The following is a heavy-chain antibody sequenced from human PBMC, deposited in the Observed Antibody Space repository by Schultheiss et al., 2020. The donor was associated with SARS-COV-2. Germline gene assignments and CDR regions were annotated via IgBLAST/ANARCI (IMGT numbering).Heavy chain of an antibody. D-gene: IGHD3-22*01. CDR2: IYYSGST. CDR3: ARGQRAYYYDSSGSPFDY. J-gene: IGHJ4*02. Sequence: SQTLSLTCTVSGGSISSYYWSWIRQPPGKGLEWIGYIYYSGSTNYNPSLKSRVTISVDTSKNQFSLKVNSVTAADTAVYYCARGQRAYYYDSSGSPFDYWGQGTLVTVSS. V-gene: IGHV4-59*12. CDR1: GGSISSYY.